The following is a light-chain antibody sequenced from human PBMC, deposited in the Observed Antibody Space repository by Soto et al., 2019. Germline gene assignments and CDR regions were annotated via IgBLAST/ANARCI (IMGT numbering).Light chain of an antibody. J-gene: IGKJ1*01. V-gene: IGKV1-5*01. CDR2: DAS. CDR1: QSISSW. Sequence: DIQMTQSPSTLSASVGDRVTITCRASQSISSWLAWYQQKPGKAPKLLIYDASSLESGVPSRFSGSGSGTEFILTISSLQPDDFANYYCQQYNSYRTFGQGTKVDIK. CDR3: QQYNSYRT.